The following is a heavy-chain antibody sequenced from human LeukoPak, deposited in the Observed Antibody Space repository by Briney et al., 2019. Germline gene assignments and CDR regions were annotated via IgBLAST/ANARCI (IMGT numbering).Heavy chain of an antibody. CDR1: GGSFSGYY. D-gene: IGHD3-22*01. V-gene: IGHV4-59*01. Sequence: SETLSLTCAVYGGSFSGYYWSWIRQPPGKGLEWIGYIYYSGSTNYNPSLKSRVTISVDTSKNQFSLKLSSVTAADTAVYYCAIYYDSSGYYSYFDYWGQGTLVTVSS. CDR3: AIYYDSSGYYSYFDY. J-gene: IGHJ4*02. CDR2: IYYSGST.